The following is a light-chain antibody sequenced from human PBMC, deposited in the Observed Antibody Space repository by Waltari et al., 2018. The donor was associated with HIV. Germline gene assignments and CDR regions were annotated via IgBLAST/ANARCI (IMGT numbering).Light chain of an antibody. V-gene: IGLV2-14*01. Sequence: QSALTQPASVSGSPGQSITISCPGTSSDIGEYNYVSWFQPHPTKAPKLIIFDVSYRPSGVSNRFTGSKSGNTASLTISGLQAEDEADYYCSSYTTMYTWVFGGGTKLTV. CDR3: SSYTTMYTWV. CDR2: DVS. CDR1: SSDIGEYNY. J-gene: IGLJ3*02.